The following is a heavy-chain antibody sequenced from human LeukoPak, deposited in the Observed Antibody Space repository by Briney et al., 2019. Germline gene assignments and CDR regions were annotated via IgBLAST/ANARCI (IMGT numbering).Heavy chain of an antibody. CDR2: IYYSGST. CDR1: GGSVSSGSYY. J-gene: IGHJ3*02. D-gene: IGHD5-18*01. Sequence: SSETLSLTCTVSGGSVSSGSYYWSWVRQPPGKGLEWIGYIYYSGSTNYNPSLKSRVTISVDTSKNQFSLKLSSVTAADTAVYYCARDDTAVDAFDIWGQGTMVTVSS. CDR3: ARDDTAVDAFDI. V-gene: IGHV4-61*01.